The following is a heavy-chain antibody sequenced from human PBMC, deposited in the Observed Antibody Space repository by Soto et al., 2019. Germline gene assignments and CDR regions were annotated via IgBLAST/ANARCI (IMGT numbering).Heavy chain of an antibody. Sequence: GGSLRLSCAASGFTFSEHYVSWVRQAPGKGLEWVSYISVSGNTIYYADSVKGRFTISRDNSKNTLYLQMNSLRAEDTAVYYCAKDSSGWGMDVWGQGTTVTVSS. D-gene: IGHD6-19*01. CDR2: ISVSGNTI. CDR1: GFTFSEHY. V-gene: IGHV3-11*04. J-gene: IGHJ6*02. CDR3: AKDSSGWGMDV.